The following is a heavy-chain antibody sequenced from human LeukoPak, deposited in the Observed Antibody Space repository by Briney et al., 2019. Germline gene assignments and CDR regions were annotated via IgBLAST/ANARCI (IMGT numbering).Heavy chain of an antibody. J-gene: IGHJ5*02. CDR1: GYTFTSYY. Sequence: ASVKVPCKASGYTFTSYYMHWVRQAPGQGLEWMGIINPSGGSTSYAQKFQGRVTMTRDTSTSTVYMELSSLRSEDTAVYYCARDSPYDFWSGYPWFDPWGQGTLVTVSS. D-gene: IGHD3-3*01. CDR3: ARDSPYDFWSGYPWFDP. V-gene: IGHV1-46*01. CDR2: INPSGGST.